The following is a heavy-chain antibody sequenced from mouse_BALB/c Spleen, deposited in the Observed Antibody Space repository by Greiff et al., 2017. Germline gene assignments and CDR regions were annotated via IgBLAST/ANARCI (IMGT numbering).Heavy chain of an antibody. D-gene: IGHD2-14*01. J-gene: IGHJ3*01. V-gene: IGHV2-9*02. CDR1: GFSLTSYG. CDR3: ARKRYEEGFAY. CDR2: IWAGGST. Sequence: VQRVESGPGLVAPSQSLSITCTVSGFSLTSYGVHWVRQPPGKGLEWLGVIWAGGSTNYNSALMSRLSISKDNSKSQVFLKMNSLQTDDTAMYYCARKRYEEGFAYWGQGTLVTVSA.